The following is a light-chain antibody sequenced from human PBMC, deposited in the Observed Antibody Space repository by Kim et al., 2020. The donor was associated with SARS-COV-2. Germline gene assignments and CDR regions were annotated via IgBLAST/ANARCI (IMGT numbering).Light chain of an antibody. J-gene: IGLJ2*01. Sequence: APGKTARITCGGNNIGSKSVHWYQQKPGQAPVLVIYYDSDRPSGIPARFSGSNSGNTATLTISRVEAGDEADYYCQVWDNSSDHVVFGGGTQLTVL. CDR2: YDS. V-gene: IGLV3-21*04. CDR1: NIGSKS. CDR3: QVWDNSSDHVV.